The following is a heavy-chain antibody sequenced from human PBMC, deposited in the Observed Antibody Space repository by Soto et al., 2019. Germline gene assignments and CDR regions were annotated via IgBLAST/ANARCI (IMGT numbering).Heavy chain of an antibody. D-gene: IGHD1-1*01. J-gene: IGHJ4*02. CDR2: IFHSGST. V-gene: IGHV4-4*02. CDR3: ARVYTGSYSDY. Sequence: QVQLQESGPGLVKPSGTLSLTCAVSGGSIGSNNWWSWVRQPPGKGLEWIGEIFHSGSTYYNPSRKTRVTISVDKSKNQFSLKLSSVTAADTAVYYCARVYTGSYSDYWGQGTLVTVSA. CDR1: GGSIGSNNW.